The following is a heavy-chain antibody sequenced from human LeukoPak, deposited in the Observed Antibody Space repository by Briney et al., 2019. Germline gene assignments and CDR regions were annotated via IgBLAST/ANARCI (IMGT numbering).Heavy chain of an antibody. CDR1: GGTFSSYA. Sequence: GSSVKVSCKASGGTFSSYAISWVRQAPGQGLEWVGGIIPIFGTANYAQKFQGRVTITADESTSTAYMELSSLRSEDTAVYYCGRTMVRGVYNWFDPWGQGTLVTVSS. CDR2: IIPIFGTA. D-gene: IGHD3-10*01. V-gene: IGHV1-69*01. CDR3: GRTMVRGVYNWFDP. J-gene: IGHJ5*02.